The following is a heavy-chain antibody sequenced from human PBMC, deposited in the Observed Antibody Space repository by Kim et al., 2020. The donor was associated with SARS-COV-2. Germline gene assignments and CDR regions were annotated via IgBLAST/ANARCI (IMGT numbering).Heavy chain of an antibody. J-gene: IGHJ4*02. CDR1: GFTFSSYA. CDR3: AKGLTAMVILDGGWIDY. D-gene: IGHD5-18*01. V-gene: IGHV3-23*01. Sequence: GGSLRLSCAASGFTFSSYAMSWVRQAPGKGLEWVSAISGSGGSTYYADSVKGRFTIARDNSKNTLYLQMNSLRAEDTAVYYCAKGLTAMVILDGGWIDYWGQGTLVTVSS. CDR2: ISGSGGST.